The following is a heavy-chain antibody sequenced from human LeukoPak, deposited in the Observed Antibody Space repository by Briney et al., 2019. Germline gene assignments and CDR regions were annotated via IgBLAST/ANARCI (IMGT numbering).Heavy chain of an antibody. J-gene: IGHJ5*02. CDR1: GDSISSYY. Sequence: SETLSLTCTVSGDSISSYYWSWIRQPPGKGLEWIGCIYYSGSTKYNPSLKSRVTISVDTSKNQFSLKLSSVTAADTAVYYCARGRGGVVIPNWFDPWGQGTLVTVSS. D-gene: IGHD3-3*01. CDR3: ARGRGGVVIPNWFDP. CDR2: IYYSGST. V-gene: IGHV4-59*01.